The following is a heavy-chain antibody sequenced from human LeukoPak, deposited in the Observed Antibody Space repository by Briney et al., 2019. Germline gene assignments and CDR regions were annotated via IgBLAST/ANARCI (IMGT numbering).Heavy chain of an antibody. CDR2: IYSSGST. V-gene: IGHV4-59*01. CDR1: GGSISSYH. J-gene: IGHJ3*02. Sequence: PSETLSLTCTVSGGSISSYHWSWIRQPPGKGLQWIGFIYSSGSTNYNPSLKSRVTISLDTSKNQFSLRVSSVTSADTAVYYCARGNSGYDYVFDIWGQGTMVTVSS. D-gene: IGHD5-12*01. CDR3: ARGNSGYDYVFDI.